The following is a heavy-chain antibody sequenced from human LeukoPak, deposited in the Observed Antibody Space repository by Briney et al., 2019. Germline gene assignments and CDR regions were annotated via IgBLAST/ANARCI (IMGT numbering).Heavy chain of an antibody. D-gene: IGHD3-10*01. CDR1: GGSFSNYY. Sequence: SETLSLTCAVYGGSFSNYYRSWIRQPPGKGLEWIGEINHSGSTNYNPSLKSRVTISVDTSKNQFSLKLSSVTAADTAVYYCARRRLLWVGEPNFTVYWGQGTLVNVDS. J-gene: IGHJ4*02. CDR2: INHSGST. CDR3: ARRRLLWVGEPNFTVY. V-gene: IGHV4-34*01.